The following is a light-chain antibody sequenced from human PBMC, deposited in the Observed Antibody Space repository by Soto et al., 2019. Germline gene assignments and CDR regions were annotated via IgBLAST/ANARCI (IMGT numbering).Light chain of an antibody. CDR2: AAS. J-gene: IGKJ2*01. V-gene: IGKV1-39*01. Sequence: DLPMTQSPSSLSASVGDRVTITCRASQSISSYLNWYQQKPGKAPKLLIYAASSLQCGVPSRFSGSGSGTDFTLTISRLQPEDFATYYCQQSYSTLMYTFGQGTKLEIK. CDR1: QSISSY. CDR3: QQSYSTLMYT.